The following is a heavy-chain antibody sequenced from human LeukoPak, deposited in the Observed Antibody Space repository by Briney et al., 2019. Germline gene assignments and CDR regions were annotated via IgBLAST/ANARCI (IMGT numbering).Heavy chain of an antibody. Sequence: ASVKVSCKASGYTFTGYYMRWVRQAPGQGLEWMGWINPNSGGTNYAQKFQGRVTMTRDTSISTAYMELSRLRSDDTAVYYCARDHGGKVDRYFDLWGRGTLVTVSS. D-gene: IGHD4-23*01. V-gene: IGHV1-2*02. CDR2: INPNSGGT. CDR1: GYTFTGYY. CDR3: ARDHGGKVDRYFDL. J-gene: IGHJ2*01.